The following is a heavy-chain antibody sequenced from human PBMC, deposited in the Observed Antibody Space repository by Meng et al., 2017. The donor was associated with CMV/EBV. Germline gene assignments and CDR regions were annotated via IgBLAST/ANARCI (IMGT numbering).Heavy chain of an antibody. V-gene: IGHV4-34*01. CDR3: ARGQGDFWSGYSVYYYYGMDV. J-gene: IGHJ6*02. CDR2: INHSGST. Sequence: SETLSLTCAVYGGSFRGYYWSWIRQPPGKGLEWIGEINHSGSTNYNPSLKSRVTISVDTSKNQFSLKLSSVTAADTAVYYCARGQGDFWSGYSVYYYYGMDVWGQGTTVTVSS. CDR1: GGSFRGYY. D-gene: IGHD3-3*01.